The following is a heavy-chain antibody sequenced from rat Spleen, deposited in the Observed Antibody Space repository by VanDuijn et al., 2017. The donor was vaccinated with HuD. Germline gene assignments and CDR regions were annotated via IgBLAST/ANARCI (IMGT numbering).Heavy chain of an antibody. Sequence: VQLKESGPGLVKPSLTLSLTCTVSGFSLSNYGVFWVRQPTGKGLEWMGVIWTGGSTDYNSALKSRLSISRDTSKSQVFLKMNSLQTEDIATYYCARDLGYGGYYFDYWGQGVMVTVSS. CDR2: IWTGGST. J-gene: IGHJ2*01. V-gene: IGHV2-30*01. D-gene: IGHD1-11*01. CDR1: GFSLSNYG. CDR3: ARDLGYGGYYFDY.